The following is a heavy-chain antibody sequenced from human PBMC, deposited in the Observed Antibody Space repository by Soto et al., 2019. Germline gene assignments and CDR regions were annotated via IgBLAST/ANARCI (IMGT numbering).Heavy chain of an antibody. CDR2: VYYNENT. J-gene: IGHJ5*02. Sequence: SETLSLTCSVSGGSISSFTYYWGWIRQPPGKGLEWIGTVYYNENTYYNPSLKSRVTITVDTAKNQFSLKLCSVSAADTALYYCARCSLVVVPAPGFDPWGRGTLVTVSS. CDR3: ARCSLVVVPAPGFDP. CDR1: GGSISSFTYY. V-gene: IGHV4-39*07. D-gene: IGHD2-2*01.